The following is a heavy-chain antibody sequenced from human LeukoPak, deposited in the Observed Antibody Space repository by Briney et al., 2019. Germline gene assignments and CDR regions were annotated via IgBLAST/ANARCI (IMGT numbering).Heavy chain of an antibody. CDR3: ARGLAVAGYYYGMDV. J-gene: IGHJ6*02. D-gene: IGHD6-19*01. CDR2: ISASGGST. CDR1: GFTFSSYA. V-gene: IGHV3-23*01. Sequence: PGGSLRLSCAASGFTFSSYAMSWVRQAPGKGLEWVSAISASGGSTYYADSVKGRFTISRDNSKNTLYLQMNSLRAEDTAVYYCARGLAVAGYYYGMDVWGQGTTVTVSS.